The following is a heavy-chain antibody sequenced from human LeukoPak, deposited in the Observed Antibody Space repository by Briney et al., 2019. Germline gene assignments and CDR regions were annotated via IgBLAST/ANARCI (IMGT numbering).Heavy chain of an antibody. D-gene: IGHD1-1*01. V-gene: IGHV3-7*01. J-gene: IGHJ3*02. CDR1: GFTFSSYW. Sequence: GGSLRLSCAASGFTFSSYWMSWVRQAPGKGLEWVANIKQDGSEKYYVDSVKGRFTISRDNAKSSLYLQMNSLRAEDTAVYYCARARYNWNGDAFDIWGQGTMVTVSS. CDR3: ARARYNWNGDAFDI. CDR2: IKQDGSEK.